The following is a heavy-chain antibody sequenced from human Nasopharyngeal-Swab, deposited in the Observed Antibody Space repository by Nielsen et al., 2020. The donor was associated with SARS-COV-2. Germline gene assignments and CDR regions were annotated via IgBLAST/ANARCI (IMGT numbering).Heavy chain of an antibody. CDR2: IIPPFGTA. J-gene: IGHJ4*02. CDR1: GGTFSSYA. V-gene: IGHV1-69*06. D-gene: IGHD5-24*01. Sequence: SVKVSCKASGGTFSSYAISWVRQAPGQGLEWMGGIIPPFGTANYAQKFQGRVTITADKSTSTAYMELSSLRSEDTAVYYCARASQEMATTHYFDYWGQGTLVTVSS. CDR3: ARASQEMATTHYFDY.